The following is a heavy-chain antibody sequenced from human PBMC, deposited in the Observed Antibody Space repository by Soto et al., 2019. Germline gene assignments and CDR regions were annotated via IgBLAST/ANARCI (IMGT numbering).Heavy chain of an antibody. CDR1: GFTFSSYG. V-gene: IGHV3-30*18. J-gene: IGHJ4*02. D-gene: IGHD5-12*01. CDR2: ISYDGSNK. CDR3: AKEKSRDGYKMGLNY. Sequence: GGSLRLSCAASGFTFSSYGMHWVRQAPGKGLEWVAVISYDGSNKYYADSVKGRFTISRDNSKNTLYLQMNSLRAEDTAVYYCAKEKSRDGYKMGLNYWGQGTLVTVSS.